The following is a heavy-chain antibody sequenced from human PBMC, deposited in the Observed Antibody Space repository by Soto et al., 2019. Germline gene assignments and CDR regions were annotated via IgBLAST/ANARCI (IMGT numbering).Heavy chain of an antibody. Sequence: ASVKVSCKASGGTFSSYRINWVRQAPGQGLEWVGGIVPIYRTADYAQKFQGRVTITADESARTAYLEVRSLKSQDTAVYYCARDSGAKLSSSWGQGTLVTVFS. V-gene: IGHV1-69*13. D-gene: IGHD6-13*01. CDR3: ARDSGAKLSSS. CDR1: GGTFSSYR. CDR2: IVPIYRTA. J-gene: IGHJ4*02.